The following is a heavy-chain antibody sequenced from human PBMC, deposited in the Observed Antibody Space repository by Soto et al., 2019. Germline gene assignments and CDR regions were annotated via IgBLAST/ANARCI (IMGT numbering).Heavy chain of an antibody. CDR3: ARDGLYSSSWYVSGYFDY. CDR1: GDSVSSNSAA. V-gene: IGHV6-1*01. J-gene: IGHJ4*02. CDR2: TYYRSKWYN. D-gene: IGHD6-13*01. Sequence: SQTLSLTCAISGDSVSSNSAAWNWIRQSPSRGLEWLGRTYYRSKWYNDYAVSVKSRITINPDTSKNQFSLQLNSVTPEDTAVYYCARDGLYSSSWYVSGYFDYWGQGTLVTVSS.